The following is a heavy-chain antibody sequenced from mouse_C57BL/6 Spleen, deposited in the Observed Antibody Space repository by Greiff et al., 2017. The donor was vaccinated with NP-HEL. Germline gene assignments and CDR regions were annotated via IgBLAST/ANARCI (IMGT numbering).Heavy chain of an antibody. CDR3: ARPSIYDGYYFDY. CDR1: GYTFTSYW. J-gene: IGHJ2*01. D-gene: IGHD2-3*01. V-gene: IGHV1-55*01. CDR2: IYPGSGST. Sequence: QVQLKQPGAELVKPGASVKMSCKASGYTFTSYWITWVKQRPGQGLEWIGDIYPGSGSTNYNEKFKSKATLTVDTSSSTAYMQLSSLTSEDSAVYYCARPSIYDGYYFDYWGQGTTLTVSS.